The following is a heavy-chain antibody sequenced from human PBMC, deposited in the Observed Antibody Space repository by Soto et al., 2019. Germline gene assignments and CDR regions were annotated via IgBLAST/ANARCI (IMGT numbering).Heavy chain of an antibody. D-gene: IGHD1-26*01. CDR1: GYTFTGYY. CDR3: ARDLAKGGGSAGFDY. Sequence: ASVKVSCKASGYTFTGYYIHWVRQAPVQGLEWMGWINPKSGGTMYPQKFQGRVTMTWDTSISTAYMALTRRRSDDTAVYYCARDLAKGGGSAGFDYWGQGTLVTVSS. V-gene: IGHV1-2*02. J-gene: IGHJ4*02. CDR2: INPKSGGT.